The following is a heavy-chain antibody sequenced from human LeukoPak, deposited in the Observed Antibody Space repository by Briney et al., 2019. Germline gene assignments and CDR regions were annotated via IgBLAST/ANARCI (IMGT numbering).Heavy chain of an antibody. V-gene: IGHV4-31*03. Sequence: PSQTLSPTCTVSGGSISSGGYYWSWIRQHPGKGLEWIGYIYYSGSTYYNPSLKSRVTISVDTSKNQFSLKLSSVTAADTAVYYCASSGSGWYYFDYWGQGTLVTVSS. CDR1: GGSISSGGYY. D-gene: IGHD6-19*01. CDR2: IYYSGST. CDR3: ASSGSGWYYFDY. J-gene: IGHJ4*02.